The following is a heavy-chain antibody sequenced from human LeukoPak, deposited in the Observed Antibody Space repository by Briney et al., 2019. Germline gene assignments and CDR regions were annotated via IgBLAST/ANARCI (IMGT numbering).Heavy chain of an antibody. CDR2: INWNGGST. Sequence: GGSLRLSCAASGFTFDDYGMSWGRQAPGKGLEWVSGINWNGGSTGYADSVKGRFTISRDNAKNSLYLQMNSLRAEDTALYYCARVNYYYDSSGSYEFDYWGQGTLVTVSS. J-gene: IGHJ4*02. D-gene: IGHD3-22*01. CDR3: ARVNYYYDSSGSYEFDY. CDR1: GFTFDDYG. V-gene: IGHV3-20*04.